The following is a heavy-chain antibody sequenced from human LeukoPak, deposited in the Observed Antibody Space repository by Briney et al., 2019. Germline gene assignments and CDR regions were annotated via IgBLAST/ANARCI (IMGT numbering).Heavy chain of an antibody. CDR1: GFTFSTYW. CDR3: ARGRYCSGGSCRYFDY. J-gene: IGHJ4*02. D-gene: IGHD2-15*01. CDR2: IKQDGSEK. Sequence: GGSLRLSCAASGFTFSTYWMNWVRQAPGKGLEWVANIKQDGSEKYYVDSVKGRFTISRDNAKNSLYLQMNSLRAEDTAVYFCARGRYCSGGSCRYFDYWGQGTLVTVSS. V-gene: IGHV3-7*01.